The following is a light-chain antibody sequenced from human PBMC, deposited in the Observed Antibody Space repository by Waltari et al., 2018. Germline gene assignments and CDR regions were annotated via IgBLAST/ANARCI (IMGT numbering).Light chain of an antibody. CDR1: QDISSW. CDR3: QHHISATPWT. J-gene: IGKJ1*01. V-gene: IGKV1-12*01. Sequence: DIQMTQSPSSLSASVGDRVTITFRASQDISSWLAWYQQKPGKAPKLLIYRASSLQSGVPSRFSGTGSGTDFTLTISSLQPEDFAIYYCQHHISATPWTFGQGTKVEIK. CDR2: RAS.